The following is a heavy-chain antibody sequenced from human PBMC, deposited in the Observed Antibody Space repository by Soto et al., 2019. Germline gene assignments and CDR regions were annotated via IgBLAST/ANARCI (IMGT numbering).Heavy chain of an antibody. CDR1: GYSFTSYW. CDR2: IYPGDSDT. J-gene: IGHJ6*02. CDR3: ARRGGFPPGVDYYYYGMDV. Sequence: PGESLKISCKGFGYSFTSYWIGWVRQMPGKGLEWMGIIYPGDSDTRYSPSFQGQVTISADKSISTAYLQWSSLKASDTAMYYCARRGGFPPGVDYYYYGMDVWGQGTTVTVSS. D-gene: IGHD3-3*01. V-gene: IGHV5-51*01.